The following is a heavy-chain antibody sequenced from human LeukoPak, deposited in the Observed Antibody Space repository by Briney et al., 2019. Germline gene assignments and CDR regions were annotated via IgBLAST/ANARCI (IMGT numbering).Heavy chain of an antibody. J-gene: IGHJ3*02. CDR3: ARPALGAFDI. V-gene: IGHV4-39*01. CDR1: GGSISSSSYY. D-gene: IGHD2-15*01. CDR2: IYYSGST. Sequence: SETLSLTCTVSGGSISSSSYYWGWIRQSPGKGLEWIGSIYYSGSTYYNPSLKSRVTISVDTSKNQFSLKVSSVTAAETAVYYCARPALGAFDIWVQGTMVTVSS.